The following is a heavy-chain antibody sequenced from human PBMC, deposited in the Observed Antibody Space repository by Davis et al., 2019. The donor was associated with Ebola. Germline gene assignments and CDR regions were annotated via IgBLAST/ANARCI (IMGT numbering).Heavy chain of an antibody. CDR3: ARDFLRGYYGDYRWRYYYYGMDV. D-gene: IGHD4-17*01. CDR2: ISYDGSNK. Sequence: PGGSLRLSCAASGFTFSSYAMHWVRQAPGKGLEWVAVISYDGSNKYYADSVKGRFTISRDNSKNTLYLQMNSLRAEDTAVYYCARDFLRGYYGDYRWRYYYYGMDVWGKGTTVTVSS. CDR1: GFTFSSYA. V-gene: IGHV3-30-3*01. J-gene: IGHJ6*04.